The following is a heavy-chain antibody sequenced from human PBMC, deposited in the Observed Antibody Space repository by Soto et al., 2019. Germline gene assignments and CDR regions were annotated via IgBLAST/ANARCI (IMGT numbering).Heavy chain of an antibody. V-gene: IGHV1-18*04. CDR2: VTGYNGNT. CDR1: GYTFSSFG. CDR3: ARAPPFDY. J-gene: IGHJ4*02. Sequence: QGQLVQSGPEVKKTGASVRVSCVASGYTFSSFGIAWVRQAPGQGPEWMGWVTGYNGNTKYAQKFQDRVTMTTDTSTNTAYMELRGLTSDDTAVYFCARAPPFDYWGQGILITVSS.